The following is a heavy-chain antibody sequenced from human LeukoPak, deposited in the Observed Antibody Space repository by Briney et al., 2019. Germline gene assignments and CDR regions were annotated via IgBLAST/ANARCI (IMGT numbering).Heavy chain of an antibody. J-gene: IGHJ3*01. CDR1: GAHISNYY. D-gene: IGHD3-22*01. CDR2: LHACEST. V-gene: IGHV4-4*07. Sequence: SETLSLTCTVSGAHISNYYWTWVRQSAAQGLEWIGRLHACESTIYNPSLKSRVTMSIDTSKDQLSLTLTSVTAADSAVYYCASLSSGAAFDVWGQGTVVTVSS. CDR3: ASLSSGAAFDV.